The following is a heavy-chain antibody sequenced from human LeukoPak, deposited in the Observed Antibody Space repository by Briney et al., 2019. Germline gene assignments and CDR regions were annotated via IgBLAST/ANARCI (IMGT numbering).Heavy chain of an antibody. J-gene: IGHJ5*02. CDR3: GRSGRYRPSDL. V-gene: IGHV3-72*01. Sequence: QSGGSLRLSCAASGFILSDHYIDWVRQAPGKGLEWVGRTRNKAKSYTTEYAASVKGRFTISRDDPKNLLYLQMNSLKSEDTAVYYCGRSGRYRPSDLWGQGTLVTVSS. D-gene: IGHD1-26*01. CDR1: GFILSDHY. CDR2: TRNKAKSYTT.